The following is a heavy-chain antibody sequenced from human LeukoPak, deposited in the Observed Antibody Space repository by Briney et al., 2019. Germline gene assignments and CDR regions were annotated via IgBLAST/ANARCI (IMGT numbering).Heavy chain of an antibody. D-gene: IGHD5-18*01. CDR3: AKGAWIQLWTPFEY. CDR2: IRYDGSNK. Sequence: GGSLRLSXAASGFTFSSYGMHWVRQAPGKGLEWVAFIRYDGSNKYYADSVKGRFTISRDNSKNTLYLQMNSLRAEDTAVYYCAKGAWIQLWTPFEYWGQGTLVTVSS. CDR1: GFTFSSYG. J-gene: IGHJ4*02. V-gene: IGHV3-30*02.